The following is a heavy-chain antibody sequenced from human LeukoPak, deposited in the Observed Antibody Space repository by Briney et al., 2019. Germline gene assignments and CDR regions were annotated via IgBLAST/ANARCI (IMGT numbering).Heavy chain of an antibody. D-gene: IGHD3-22*01. CDR3: ARVFYDSIIGYFDY. V-gene: IGHV3-23*01. J-gene: IGHJ4*02. CDR1: GFTFSSCA. Sequence: GGSLRLSCAASGFTFSSCAMSWVRQAPGKGLEWVSAISGSGGSTYYADSVKGRFTISRDNSKNTLYLQMNSLRAEDTAVYYCARVFYDSIIGYFDYWGQGTLVTVSS. CDR2: ISGSGGST.